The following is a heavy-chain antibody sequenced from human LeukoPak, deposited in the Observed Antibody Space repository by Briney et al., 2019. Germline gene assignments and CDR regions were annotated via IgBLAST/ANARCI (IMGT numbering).Heavy chain of an antibody. D-gene: IGHD2-15*01. V-gene: IGHV3-23*01. CDR1: GFTFSSYA. J-gene: IGHJ4*02. CDR2: FRSSGGST. CDR3: AKYCSGGNCYSGLH. Sequence: RGSLRLSCAASGFTFSSYAMTWVRQAPGKGLEWVSTFRSSGGSTYYADSVKGRFTISRDSSKDTLFLQMNSLRAEDTAVYYCAKYCSGGNCYSGLHWGQGTLVTVSS.